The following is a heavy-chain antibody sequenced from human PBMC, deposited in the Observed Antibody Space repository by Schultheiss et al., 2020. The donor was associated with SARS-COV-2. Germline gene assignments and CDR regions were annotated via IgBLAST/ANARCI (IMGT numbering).Heavy chain of an antibody. Sequence: SETLSLTCAVSGGSISSGGYSWTWIRQPPGKGLEWIGYIYYSGSTNYNPSLKSRVTISVDTSKNQFSLKLSSVTAADTAVYYCASEGYCSSTSCSRGAFDIWGQGTMVTVSS. J-gene: IGHJ3*02. V-gene: IGHV4-61*08. CDR1: GGSISSGGYS. CDR3: ASEGYCSSTSCSRGAFDI. D-gene: IGHD2-2*01. CDR2: IYYSGST.